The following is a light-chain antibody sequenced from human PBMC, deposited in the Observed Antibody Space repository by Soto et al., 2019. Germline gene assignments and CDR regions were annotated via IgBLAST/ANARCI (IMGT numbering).Light chain of an antibody. Sequence: EIVLTQSPANLSLSPGERATLSCRASQSVSSYLAWYQQKPGQAPRLLIYDASNRATGIPARFSGSESGTDFTLTSSSLEPEDFAVYYCQQRSNWPPFTFGPGTQVDIK. CDR3: QQRSNWPPFT. CDR2: DAS. V-gene: IGKV3-11*01. CDR1: QSVSSY. J-gene: IGKJ3*01.